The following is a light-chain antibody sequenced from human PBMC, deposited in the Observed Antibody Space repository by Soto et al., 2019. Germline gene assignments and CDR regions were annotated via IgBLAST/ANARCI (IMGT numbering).Light chain of an antibody. CDR1: QSISNW. CDR2: KAS. CDR3: QQCYSYSRT. Sequence: DIQMTQSPSTLSASVGDRVTITCRASQSISNWLAWYQQKPGKATKLLIYKASSLQSGVPSRFSGSGSGTEFTLTISSLQPDDFATYYCQQCYSYSRTFGQGTKVEIK. V-gene: IGKV1-5*03. J-gene: IGKJ1*01.